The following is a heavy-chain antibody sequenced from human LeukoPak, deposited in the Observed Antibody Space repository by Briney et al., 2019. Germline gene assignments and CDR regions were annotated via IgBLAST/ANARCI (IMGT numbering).Heavy chain of an antibody. V-gene: IGHV3-66*02. CDR2: IYSGGST. CDR3: ARGSSGYYNYFDY. CDR1: GFTVSSNY. D-gene: IGHD3-22*01. J-gene: IGHJ4*02. Sequence: PGESLRLSCAASGFTVSSNYMSWVRQAPGKGLEWVSVIYSGGSTYYADSVKGRFTISRDNSKNTLYLQMNSLRAEDTAVYYCARGSSGYYNYFDYWGQGTLVTVSS.